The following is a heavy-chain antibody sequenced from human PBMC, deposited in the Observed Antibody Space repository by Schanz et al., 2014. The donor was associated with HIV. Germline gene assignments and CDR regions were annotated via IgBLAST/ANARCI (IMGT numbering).Heavy chain of an antibody. V-gene: IGHV3-23*04. CDR3: AKDAGGAMDV. CDR2: ISGTDGSR. Sequence: EVQLVESGGAWVQPGGSLRLSCAASGFTFRSNDMSWVRQAPGKGLEWVSGISGTDGSRSYADSVKGRFTISRDNSRNTLSLEMNSLRPEDTAVYYCAKDAGGAMDVWGQGTTVTVSS. D-gene: IGHD3-16*01. J-gene: IGHJ6*02. CDR1: GFTFRSND.